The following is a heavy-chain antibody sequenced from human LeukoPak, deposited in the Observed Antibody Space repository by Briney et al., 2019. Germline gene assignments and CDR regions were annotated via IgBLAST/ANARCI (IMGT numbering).Heavy chain of an antibody. CDR1: GYTFTSYD. J-gene: IGHJ6*03. D-gene: IGHD1-26*01. V-gene: IGHV1-8*01. Sequence: GASVKVSCKASGYTFTSYDINWVRQATGQGLEWMGWMNPNSGTTGYAQKFQGRVTMTRNTSISTAYMELSSLRSEDTAVYYCARGPMGELPSYYYYYYMDVWGKGTTVTVSS. CDR3: ARGPMGELPSYYYYYYMDV. CDR2: MNPNSGTT.